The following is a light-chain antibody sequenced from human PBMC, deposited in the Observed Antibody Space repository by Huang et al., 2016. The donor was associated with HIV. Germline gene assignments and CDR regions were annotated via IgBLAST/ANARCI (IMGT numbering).Light chain of an antibody. CDR3: QQTYSAPVT. CDR2: SST. CDR1: QRIISH. Sequence: DIQVTQSPSSLSASVGDRVTITCRTCQRIISHLSWYQQKIGKGPKLLIYSSTVLQSGVPSRFTGSGSGTDFTLTINSLQPEDFATYYCQQTYSAPVTFGGGTRVEIK. J-gene: IGKJ4*01. V-gene: IGKV1-39*01.